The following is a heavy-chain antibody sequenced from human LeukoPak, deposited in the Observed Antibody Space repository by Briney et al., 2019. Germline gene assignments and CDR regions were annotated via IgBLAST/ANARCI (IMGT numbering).Heavy chain of an antibody. CDR2: VDHTGCT. J-gene: IGHJ6*03. V-gene: IGHV4-59*01. D-gene: IGHD1-1*01. Sequence: SETLSLTCSVSDDCITMYYWTWIRQPPGTGLEWIGYVDHTGCTNFHLSLTGRVSISRDTTKNLFSLRLRSVTAADRAVYFCARGRVSSSTWYSTYYYYFSMDVWGKGNTVTVSS. CDR1: DDCITMYY. CDR3: ARGRVSSSTWYSTYYYYFSMDV.